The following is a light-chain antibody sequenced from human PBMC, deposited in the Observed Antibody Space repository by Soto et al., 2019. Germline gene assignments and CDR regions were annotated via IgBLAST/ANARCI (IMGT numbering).Light chain of an antibody. CDR2: RAS. CDR3: QQCYSSPLT. V-gene: IGKV1-39*01. CDR1: QSVTTF. Sequence: DIQMTQSPSSLSASVGERATISCRASQSVTTFLNWYQQKPGEAPKLLIYRASTIQTGIPSRFSGSGYGADFVLTISSLQPEDFATYYCQQCYSSPLTFGLGTKVEV. J-gene: IGKJ4*01.